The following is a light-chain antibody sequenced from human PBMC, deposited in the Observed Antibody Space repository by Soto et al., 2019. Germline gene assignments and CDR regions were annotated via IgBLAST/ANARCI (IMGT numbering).Light chain of an antibody. J-gene: IGKJ5*01. V-gene: IGKV1-8*01. Sequence: AIRMTQSPSSFSASTGDRVTITCRASQGISSYLAWYQQKPGKPPKLLVYSASTLQSGVPSRFSGSGSGPDLTITISSLQPEDSETYFCQQLNSYPQTFGQGTRLEIK. CDR3: QQLNSYPQT. CDR2: SAS. CDR1: QGISSY.